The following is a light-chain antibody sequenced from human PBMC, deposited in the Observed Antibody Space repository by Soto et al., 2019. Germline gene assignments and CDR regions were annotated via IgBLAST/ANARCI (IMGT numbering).Light chain of an antibody. Sequence: DIVMTQSPSSLSASVGDRVTITCRTSQNINKYLSWYQQKPGKAPKLLIYATSTLQSGVPSRFSGSGSGTDFTLTISTLQPEDFATYYCLQTYSTPRTFGQGTKVDI. V-gene: IGKV1-39*01. CDR2: ATS. CDR3: LQTYSTPRT. CDR1: QNINKY. J-gene: IGKJ1*01.